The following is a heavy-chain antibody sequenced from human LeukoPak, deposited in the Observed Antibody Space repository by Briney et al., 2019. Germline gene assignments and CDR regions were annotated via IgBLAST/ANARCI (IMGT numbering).Heavy chain of an antibody. CDR3: AKVPTSGYEAPLRPGMDV. Sequence: GGSLRLSCAASGFTFSSYGMHWVRQAPGKGLEWVAVISYDGSNKYYADSVKGRFTISRDNSKNTLYLQMNSLRAEDTAVYYCAKVPTSGYEAPLRPGMDVWGQGTTVTVSS. V-gene: IGHV3-30*18. CDR2: ISYDGSNK. J-gene: IGHJ6*02. D-gene: IGHD5-12*01. CDR1: GFTFSSYG.